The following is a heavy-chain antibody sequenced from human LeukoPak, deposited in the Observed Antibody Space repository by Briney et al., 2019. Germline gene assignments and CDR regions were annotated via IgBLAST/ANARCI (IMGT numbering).Heavy chain of an antibody. CDR1: GFTFSPYS. CDR3: ARDLFTHSSSWYVPYDY. V-gene: IGHV3-48*02. J-gene: IGHJ4*02. D-gene: IGHD6-13*01. CDR2: ISSSSTTI. Sequence: HPGGSLRLSCVVSGFTFSPYSMTWVRQAPGKGLEWVSYISSSSTTIYYADSVKGRFTISRDNAKNSLYLQMNSLRDEDTAVYYCARDLFTHSSSWYVPYDYWGQGTLVTVSS.